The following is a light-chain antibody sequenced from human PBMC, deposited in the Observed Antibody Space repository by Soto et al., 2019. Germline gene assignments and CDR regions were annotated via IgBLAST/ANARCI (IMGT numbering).Light chain of an antibody. Sequence: DIQMPQSPSSLSASVGDRVTITCQASQDISNYLNWYQQKPGKAPKLLIYDASNLETGVPSRFSGSGSGTDFTFTISSLQPEDIATYYCQQYDNLPRTCGQGTKVEIK. V-gene: IGKV1-33*01. CDR2: DAS. J-gene: IGKJ1*01. CDR3: QQYDNLPRT. CDR1: QDISNY.